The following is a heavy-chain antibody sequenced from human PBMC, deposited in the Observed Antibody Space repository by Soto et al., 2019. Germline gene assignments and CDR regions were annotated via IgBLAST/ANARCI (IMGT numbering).Heavy chain of an antibody. CDR1: GGSISSGGYS. J-gene: IGHJ4*02. Sequence: NPSETLSLTCAVSGGSISSGGYSWSWIRQPPGKGLEWIGYIYHSGSTYYNPSLKSRVTISVDRSKNQFSLKLSSVTAADTAVYYCARGYGDYYFDYWGQGTLVTVSS. V-gene: IGHV4-30-2*01. D-gene: IGHD4-17*01. CDR2: IYHSGST. CDR3: ARGYGDYYFDY.